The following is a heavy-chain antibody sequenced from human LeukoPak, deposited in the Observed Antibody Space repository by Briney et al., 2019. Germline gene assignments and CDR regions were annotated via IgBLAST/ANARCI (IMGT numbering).Heavy chain of an antibody. J-gene: IGHJ6*02. Sequence: GGSLGLSCAASGFTFSSYWMSWVRQAPGKGLEWVANIKQDGSEKYYVDSVKGRLTISRDNAKNSLYLQMNGLRAEDTAVYYCARDRQDFWSGMDVWGQGTTVTVSS. CDR2: IKQDGSEK. CDR1: GFTFSSYW. V-gene: IGHV3-7*03. CDR3: ARDRQDFWSGMDV. D-gene: IGHD3-3*01.